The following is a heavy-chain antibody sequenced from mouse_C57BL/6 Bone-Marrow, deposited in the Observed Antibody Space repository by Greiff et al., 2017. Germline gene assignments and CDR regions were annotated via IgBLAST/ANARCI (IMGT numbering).Heavy chain of an antibody. V-gene: IGHV1-50*01. Sequence: QVQLKQPGAELVKPGASVKLSCKASGYTFTSYWMQWVKQRPGQGLEWIGEIDPSDSYTNYNQKFKGKATLTVDTSSSTAYMQLSSLTSEDSAVYYCAREEDYYGSSRAGVAYWGQGTLVTVSA. CDR1: GYTFTSYW. D-gene: IGHD1-1*01. CDR2: IDPSDSYT. J-gene: IGHJ3*01. CDR3: AREEDYYGSSRAGVAY.